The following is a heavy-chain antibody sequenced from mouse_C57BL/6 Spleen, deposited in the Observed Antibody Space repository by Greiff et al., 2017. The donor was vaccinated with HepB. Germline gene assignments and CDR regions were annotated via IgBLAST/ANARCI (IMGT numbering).Heavy chain of an antibody. J-gene: IGHJ1*03. CDR2: IWGDGST. CDR1: GFSLTSYG. V-gene: IGHV2-3*01. D-gene: IGHD3-1*01. Sequence: VQRVESGPGLVAPSQSLSITCTVSGFSLTSYGVSWVRQPPGKGLEWLGVIWGDGSTNYHSALISRLSISKDNSKSQVFLKLNSLQTDDTATYYCAKGKGKAGPKGGYFDVWGTGTTVTVSS. CDR3: AKGKGKAGPKGGYFDV.